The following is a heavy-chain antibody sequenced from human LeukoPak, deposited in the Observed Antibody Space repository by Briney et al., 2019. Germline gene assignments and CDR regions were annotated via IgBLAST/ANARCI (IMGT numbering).Heavy chain of an antibody. J-gene: IGHJ6*03. D-gene: IGHD4-11*01. V-gene: IGHV1-69*05. CDR3: ARGWDYSAPGYYYYYMDV. CDR1: GGTFSSYA. CDR2: IIPIFGTA. Sequence: SVKVSCKASGGTFSSYAISWVRQAPGQGLEWMGGIIPIFGTANYAQKFQGRVTVTTDESTSTAYMELSSLRSEDTAVYYCARGWDYSAPGYYYYYMDVWGKGTTVTVSS.